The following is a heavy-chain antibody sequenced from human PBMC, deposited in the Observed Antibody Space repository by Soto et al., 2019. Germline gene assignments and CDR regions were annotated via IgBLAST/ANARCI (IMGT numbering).Heavy chain of an antibody. V-gene: IGHV4-39*01. CDR3: ANSSELRYFDWFKFDY. CDR1: GGSISSSSYY. Sequence: SETLSLTCTVSGGSISSSSYYWGWIRQPPGKGLEWIRSIYYSGSTYYNPSLKSRVTISVDTSKNQFSLKLSSVTAADTAVYYCANSSELRYFDWFKFDYWGQGTLVTVSS. J-gene: IGHJ4*02. CDR2: IYYSGST. D-gene: IGHD3-9*01.